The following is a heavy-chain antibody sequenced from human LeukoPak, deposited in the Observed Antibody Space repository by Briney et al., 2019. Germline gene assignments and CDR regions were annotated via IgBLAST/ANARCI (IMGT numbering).Heavy chain of an antibody. Sequence: SETLSLTCAVYGGSFSYYYWSWIRQPPGKGLEWIGEINHSGSTNYNPSLEGRVTISVDTSRAHFYLKLSSVTAADTAVYYCARSGGRDGYNFGYWGPGTLVTVSS. CDR3: ARSGGRDGYNFGY. V-gene: IGHV4-34*01. CDR1: GGSFSYYY. J-gene: IGHJ4*02. CDR2: INHSGST. D-gene: IGHD5-24*01.